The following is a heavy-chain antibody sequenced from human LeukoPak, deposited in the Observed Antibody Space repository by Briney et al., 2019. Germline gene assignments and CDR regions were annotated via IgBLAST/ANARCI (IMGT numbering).Heavy chain of an antibody. CDR1: GGTFSSYA. CDR2: IIPIFGTA. V-gene: IGHV1-69*13. D-gene: IGHD3-10*01. Sequence: SVKVSCKASGGTFSSYAISWVRQAPGQGLEWMGGIIPIFGTANYAQKFQGRVTITADESTSTAYMELRSLRSDDTAVYYCARIGVLLWFGESDYYFDYWGQGTLVTVSS. J-gene: IGHJ4*02. CDR3: ARIGVLLWFGESDYYFDY.